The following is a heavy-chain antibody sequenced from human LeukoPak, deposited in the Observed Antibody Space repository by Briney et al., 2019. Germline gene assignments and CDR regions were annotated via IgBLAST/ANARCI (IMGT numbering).Heavy chain of an antibody. CDR3: TRDSRAYCSRSSCYSEH. Sequence: GGSLRLSCTASGFTFGDYAMSWVRQAPGKGLEWVGFIRSKAYGATTEYAASVKGRFTISRDDSKSIAFLQMNSLKTEDTAVYYCTRDSRAYCSRSSCYSEHWGQGTLVTVSS. CDR2: IRSKAYGATT. V-gene: IGHV3-49*04. J-gene: IGHJ4*02. CDR1: GFTFGDYA. D-gene: IGHD2-2*02.